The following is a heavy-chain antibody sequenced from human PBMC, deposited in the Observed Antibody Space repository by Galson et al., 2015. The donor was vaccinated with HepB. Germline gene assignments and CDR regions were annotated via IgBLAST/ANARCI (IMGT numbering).Heavy chain of an antibody. Sequence: SLRLSCAGSGFMFNAFWMTWVRQAPGKGLEWVANIKEDGSEKNFVDSVKGRFTISRDNAKKSLYLQMNSLRAEDTAVYYCTRNVVAAGDVYYYGMDVWGQGTTVTVSS. V-gene: IGHV3-7*01. J-gene: IGHJ6*02. CDR3: TRNVVAAGDVYYYGMDV. CDR1: GFMFNAFW. D-gene: IGHD6-13*01. CDR2: IKEDGSEK.